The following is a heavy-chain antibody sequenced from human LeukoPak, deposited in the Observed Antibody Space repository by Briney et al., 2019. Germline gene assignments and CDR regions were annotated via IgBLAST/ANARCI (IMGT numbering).Heavy chain of an antibody. D-gene: IGHD2-21*02. Sequence: SETLSLTCTVSGGSVSSRYHYWSWIRQPPGKGLEWIGYIHYSGSTNYNPSPKSRVTISVDTSENQFSLKLRSVTAADTAVYYCARDIRGVVTDYFDYWGQGTLVTVSS. CDR3: ARDIRGVVTDYFDY. V-gene: IGHV4-61*01. J-gene: IGHJ4*02. CDR2: IHYSGST. CDR1: GGSVSSRYHY.